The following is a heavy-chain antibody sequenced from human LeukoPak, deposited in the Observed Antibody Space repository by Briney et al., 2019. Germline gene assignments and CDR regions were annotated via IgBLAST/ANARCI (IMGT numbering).Heavy chain of an antibody. V-gene: IGHV1-2*02. D-gene: IGHD3-3*01. Sequence: ASVKVSCKASGYTFLAYHIHWVRQAPGQGLEWIGWINPNTGGTNYAQKFQGRVTLTRDTSISTAFMDLSRLRSDDTARYYCARDLRFLEWLWGQGTLVTVSS. CDR2: INPNTGGT. CDR1: GYTFLAYH. CDR3: ARDLRFLEWL. J-gene: IGHJ4*02.